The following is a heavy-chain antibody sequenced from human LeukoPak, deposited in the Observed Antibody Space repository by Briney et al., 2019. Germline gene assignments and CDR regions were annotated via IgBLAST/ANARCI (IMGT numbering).Heavy chain of an antibody. D-gene: IGHD3-3*01. CDR1: GFTFSSYS. CDR2: ISSSSSTI. J-gene: IGHJ4*02. V-gene: IGHV3-48*01. Sequence: GGSLRLSCAASGFTFSSYSMNWVRQAPGKGLEWVSYISSSSSTIYYADSVKGRFTISRDNAKNSLYLQMNSLRAEDTAVYYCARDWAYDFWSGSSFDYWGQGTLVTVSS. CDR3: ARDWAYDFWSGSSFDY.